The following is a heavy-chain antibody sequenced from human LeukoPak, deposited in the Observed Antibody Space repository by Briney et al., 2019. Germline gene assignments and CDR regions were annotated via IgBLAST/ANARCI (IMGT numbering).Heavy chain of an antibody. J-gene: IGHJ6*03. CDR3: VRDIFSVTYLGSSTYYYYYMDV. CDR2: ISAYNGNT. Sequence: GASVKVSCKASGYTFTSYGISWVRQAPGQGLEWMGWISAYNGNTNYAQKLQGRVTMTTDTSTSTAYMELRSLRSDDTAVYYCVRDIFSVTYLGSSTYYYYYMDVRGKGTTVTISS. V-gene: IGHV1-18*01. D-gene: IGHD4-17*01. CDR1: GYTFTSYG.